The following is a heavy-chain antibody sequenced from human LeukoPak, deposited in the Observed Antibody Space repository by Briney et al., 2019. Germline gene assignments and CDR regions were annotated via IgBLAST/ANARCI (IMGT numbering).Heavy chain of an antibody. D-gene: IGHD4-17*01. Sequence: SETLSLACTLAGGSITSSSYYWGWLRQPPGKGLEWIGSIYTRGDTCNNQSLKSRVTISEDTSKNRFSLKLRYGTAVDAAVYYCARYRYGDPLFDHWGQGTLVTVSS. J-gene: IGHJ4*02. CDR3: ARYRYGDPLFDH. V-gene: IGHV4-39*01. CDR1: GGSITSSSYY. CDR2: IYTRGDT.